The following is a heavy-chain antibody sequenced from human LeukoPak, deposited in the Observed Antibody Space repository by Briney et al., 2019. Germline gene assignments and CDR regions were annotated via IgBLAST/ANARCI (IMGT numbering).Heavy chain of an antibody. CDR1: GGSFSGYY. CDR3: ARTSSSWRIYYFDY. Sequence: KTSETLSLTCAVYGGSFSGYYWSWIRQPPGKGLEWIGEINHSGSTNYNPSLKSRVTISVGTSKNQFSLKLSSVTAADTAVYYCARTSSSWRIYYFDYWGQGTLVTVSS. CDR2: INHSGST. D-gene: IGHD6-13*01. V-gene: IGHV4-34*01. J-gene: IGHJ4*02.